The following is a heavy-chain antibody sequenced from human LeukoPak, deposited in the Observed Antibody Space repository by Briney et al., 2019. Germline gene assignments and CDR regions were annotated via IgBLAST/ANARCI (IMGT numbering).Heavy chain of an antibody. CDR3: ARDKETFAFDI. CDR1: GFTVSSNY. V-gene: IGHV3-53*01. Sequence: GGSLRLSCAASGFTVSSNYMSWVRQAPGKGLEWVSVLYSGGSTYYADSVKGRFTISRDNSKNTVYLQTNSLRGEDTAVFYCARDKETFAFDIWGQGTMVTVSS. CDR2: LYSGGST. J-gene: IGHJ3*02.